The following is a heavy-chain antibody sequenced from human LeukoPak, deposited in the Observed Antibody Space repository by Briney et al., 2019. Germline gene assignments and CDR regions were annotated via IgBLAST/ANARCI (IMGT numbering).Heavy chain of an antibody. CDR2: MNPNSGNT. V-gene: IGHV1-8*01. D-gene: IGHD3-3*01. Sequence: ASVKVSCKASGYTFTSYDINWVRQATGQGLEWMGWMNPNSGNTGYAQKFQGRVTMTRNTSISTAYVELSSLRSEDTAVYYCARGSGITIFGVVTLFDYWGQGTLVTVSS. CDR1: GYTFTSYD. CDR3: ARGSGITIFGVVTLFDY. J-gene: IGHJ4*02.